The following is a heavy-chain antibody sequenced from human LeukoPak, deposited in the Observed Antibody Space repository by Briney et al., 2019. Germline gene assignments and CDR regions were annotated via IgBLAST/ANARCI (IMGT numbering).Heavy chain of an antibody. J-gene: IGHJ5*02. Sequence: PGGSLRLPCAASGFTFSSYPMSWVRQAPGKGPEWVSTISGSGATIYYANSVKGRLTISSDNSNNNLFSQMNSLRIEDHYVNYCAKIQTTLATPFDPWGQGAQVTVSA. V-gene: IGHV3-23*01. D-gene: IGHD2-15*01. CDR1: GFTFSSYP. CDR3: AKIQTTLATPFDP. CDR2: ISGSGATI.